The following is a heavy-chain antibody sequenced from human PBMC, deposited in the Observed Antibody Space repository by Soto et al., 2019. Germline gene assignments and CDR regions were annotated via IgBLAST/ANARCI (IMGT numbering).Heavy chain of an antibody. J-gene: IGHJ3*02. V-gene: IGHV1-69*06. CDR1: GGTFSSYA. Sequence: SVKVSCKASGGTFSSYAISWVRQAPGQGLEWMGVIIPIFGTANYAQKFQGRVTITADKSTRTAYMELSSLRSEDTAVYYCARASRSVVGDAFDXWGQGTMVTVS. CDR3: ARASRSVVGDAFDX. D-gene: IGHD2-2*01. CDR2: IIPIFGTA.